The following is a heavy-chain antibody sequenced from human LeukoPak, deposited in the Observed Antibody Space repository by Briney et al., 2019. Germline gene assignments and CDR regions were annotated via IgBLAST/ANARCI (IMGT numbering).Heavy chain of an antibody. V-gene: IGHV3-43*02. CDR3: AKDKGYYDSSGSLGLGY. CDR2: ISGDGGST. D-gene: IGHD3-22*01. J-gene: IGHJ4*02. CDR1: GFTFDDYA. Sequence: GGSLRLSCAASGFTFDDYAMHWVRQAPGKGLEWVSLISGDGGSTYYADSVKGRFTISRDNSKNSLYLQMNSLRTEDTALYYCAKDKGYYDSSGSLGLGYWGQGTLVTVSS.